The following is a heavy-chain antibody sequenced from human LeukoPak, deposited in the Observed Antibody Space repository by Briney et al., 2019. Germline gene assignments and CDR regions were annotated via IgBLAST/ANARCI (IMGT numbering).Heavy chain of an antibody. V-gene: IGHV3-23*01. J-gene: IGHJ4*02. Sequence: GGSLRLSCAASGFTFSSYAMSWVRQAPGKGLEWASAISGSGGSTYYADSVKGRSTISRDNSKNTLYLQMNSLRAEDTAVYHCARPGYSSSWHFRPYYFDYWGQGTLVTVSS. CDR1: GFTFSSYA. D-gene: IGHD6-13*01. CDR2: ISGSGGST. CDR3: ARPGYSSSWHFRPYYFDY.